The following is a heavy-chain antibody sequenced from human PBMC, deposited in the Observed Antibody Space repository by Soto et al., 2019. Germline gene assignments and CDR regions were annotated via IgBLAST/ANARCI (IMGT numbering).Heavy chain of an antibody. CDR3: VKDESINWYSGHFRH. J-gene: IGHJ1*01. V-gene: IGHV3-9*01. CDR2: INWNSGSI. CDR1: GFTFDDYA. Sequence: EVQLVESGGGLVQPGRSLRLSCAASGFTFDDYAMHWVLQVPCKGLEWVSGINWNSGSIGYGDSVKGRFAISRDNPKNPLHLQMNSLSAEDTAFYYCVKDESINWYSGHFRHWGQGTLVTVSS. D-gene: IGHD6-13*01.